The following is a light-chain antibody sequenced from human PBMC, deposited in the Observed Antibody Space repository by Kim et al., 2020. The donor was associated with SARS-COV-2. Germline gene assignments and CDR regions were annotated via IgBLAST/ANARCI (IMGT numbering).Light chain of an antibody. J-gene: IGLJ3*02. V-gene: IGLV1-47*01. CDR3: AAWDDSLTSWV. CDR1: RSNIGNNY. CDR2: RGD. Sequence: GQRVTISCSGSRSNIGNNYVYWYQQRPGTAPQLLIYRGDQRPSGVPDRFSGSKSGTSVSLAISGLRSEDEADYYCAAWDDSLTSWVFGGGTQLTVL.